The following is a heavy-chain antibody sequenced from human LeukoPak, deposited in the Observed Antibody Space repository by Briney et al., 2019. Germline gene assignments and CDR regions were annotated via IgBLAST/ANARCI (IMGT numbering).Heavy chain of an antibody. J-gene: IGHJ4*02. D-gene: IGHD6-19*01. CDR3: AKRAGTQDYFDY. Sequence: GRSLRLSCAASGFTFDDYAMHWVRQAPGKGLEWVSGISWNSGSIGYADSVKGRFTISRDNAKNSLYLQMYSLRAEDTALYYCAKRAGTQDYFDYWGQGTPVTVSS. CDR1: GFTFDDYA. CDR2: ISWNSGSI. V-gene: IGHV3-9*01.